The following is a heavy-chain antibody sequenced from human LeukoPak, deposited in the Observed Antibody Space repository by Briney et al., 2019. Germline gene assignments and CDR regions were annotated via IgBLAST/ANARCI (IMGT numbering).Heavy chain of an antibody. D-gene: IGHD1-26*01. CDR2: ISSDGGSS. V-gene: IGHV3-74*03. J-gene: IGHJ6*02. CDR1: GFTFSSYW. Sequence: GGSLRLSCAASGFTFSSYWMHWVRQAPGKGLVWVSRISSDGGSSTYADSVRGRFTISRDNAKSTLHLQMNTLRVEDTGVYYCARNYVVRSGTYFYYASGMDVWGQGTTVTVSS. CDR3: ARNYVVRSGTYFYYASGMDV.